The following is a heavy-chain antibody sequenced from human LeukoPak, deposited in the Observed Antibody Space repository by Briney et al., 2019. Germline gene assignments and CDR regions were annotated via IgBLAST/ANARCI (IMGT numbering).Heavy chain of an antibody. V-gene: IGHV3-66*01. CDR1: GFTVSSNY. D-gene: IGHD3-22*01. CDR3: ARGHDSSNYFDY. J-gene: IGHJ4*02. CDR2: IYSGGST. Sequence: GGSLRLSCAASGFTVSSNYMSWVRQAPGKGLEWVSVIYSGGSTYYADSVKGRFTISRDNSKNTLYLQMNSLRAEDTAVYYCARGHDSSNYFDYWGQGTLVTVSS.